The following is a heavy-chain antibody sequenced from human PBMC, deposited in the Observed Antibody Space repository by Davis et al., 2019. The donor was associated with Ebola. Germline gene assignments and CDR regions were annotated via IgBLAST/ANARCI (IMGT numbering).Heavy chain of an antibody. D-gene: IGHD2-15*01. J-gene: IGHJ6*02. V-gene: IGHV4-34*01. CDR3: ARGEEVIVVVVAATDRFDYYGMDV. Sequence: MPSETLSLTCAVYGGSFSGYYWSWIRQPPGKGLEWIGEINHSGSTNYNPSPKSRVTISVDTSKNQFSLKLSSVTAADTAVYYCARGEEVIVVVVAATDRFDYYGMDVWGQGTTVTVSS. CDR1: GGSFSGYY. CDR2: INHSGST.